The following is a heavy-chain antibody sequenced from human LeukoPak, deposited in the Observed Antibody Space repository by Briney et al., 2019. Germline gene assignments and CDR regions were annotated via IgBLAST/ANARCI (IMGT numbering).Heavy chain of an antibody. CDR1: GYSFTSYL. CDR2: IYPGDSDI. Sequence: GESLKISCKGSGYSFTSYLIGWVRQMPGKGLEWMGIIYPGDSDIRYSPSFQGQVIISADKPISTAYLQWSSLKASDTAIYYCARSCSSTSCYLTDAFDIWGQGTMVTVSS. D-gene: IGHD2-2*01. V-gene: IGHV5-51*04. CDR3: ARSCSSTSCYLTDAFDI. J-gene: IGHJ3*02.